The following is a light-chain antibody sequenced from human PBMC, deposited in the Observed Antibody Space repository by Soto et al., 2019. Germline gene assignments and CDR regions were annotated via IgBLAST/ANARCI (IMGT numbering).Light chain of an antibody. V-gene: IGLV2-14*03. CDR3: SSYTSSSTYV. CDR1: SIDVGYYNY. CDR2: DVR. J-gene: IGLJ1*01. Sequence: QSSLTQPAYVSGSPGQSITISCPGTSIDVGYYNYVSWYQQHPGKAPKLMIYDVRNRPSGVSNRFSGSKSGNTASLTISGLQAEDEADYYCSSYTSSSTYVFGTGTKVTGL.